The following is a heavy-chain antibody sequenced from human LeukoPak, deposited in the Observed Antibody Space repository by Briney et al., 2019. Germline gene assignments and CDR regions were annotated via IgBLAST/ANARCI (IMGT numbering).Heavy chain of an antibody. J-gene: IGHJ6*03. CDR2: IIPIFGTA. V-gene: IGHV1-69*05. Sequence: WASVKVSFKASGGTFSSYAISWVRQAPGQGLEWMGGIIPIFGTANYAQKFQGRVTITTDESTSTAYMELSSLRSEDTAVYYCARSGYSGLVVVPAATEFSYYMDVWGKGTTVTVSS. D-gene: IGHD2-2*01. CDR1: GGTFSSYA. CDR3: ARSGYSGLVVVPAATEFSYYMDV.